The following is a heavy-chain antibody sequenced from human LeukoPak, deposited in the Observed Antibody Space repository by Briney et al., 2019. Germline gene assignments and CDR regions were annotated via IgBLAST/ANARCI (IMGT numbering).Heavy chain of an antibody. J-gene: IGHJ4*02. Sequence: GGSLRLSCAASGFTFSSYAMHWVRQAPGKGLEYVSAISSNGGSTYYANSVKGRFTISRDNSKNTLYLQTGSLRAEDMAVYYCARDRGGSFNDYWGQGTLVTVSS. V-gene: IGHV3-64*01. CDR2: ISSNGGST. CDR3: ARDRGGSFNDY. CDR1: GFTFSSYA. D-gene: IGHD2-15*01.